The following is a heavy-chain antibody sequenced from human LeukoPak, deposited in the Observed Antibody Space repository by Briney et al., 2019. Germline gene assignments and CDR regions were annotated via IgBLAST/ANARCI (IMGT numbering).Heavy chain of an antibody. Sequence: QPGGSLRLSCAASGFTFSNYWMTWVRQAPGKGLEWVAHINQDGSKEYYMDSVKARFTISRDNAKNSLSLQMNSLRAEDTAVYYCVRDGGVSGYDLLDYWGQGNLVNVSS. CDR1: GFTFSNYW. CDR3: VRDGGVSGYDLLDY. V-gene: IGHV3-7*01. D-gene: IGHD5-12*01. J-gene: IGHJ4*02. CDR2: INQDGSKE.